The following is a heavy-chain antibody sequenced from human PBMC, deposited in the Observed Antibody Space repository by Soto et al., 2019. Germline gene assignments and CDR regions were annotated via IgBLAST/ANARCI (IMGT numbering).Heavy chain of an antibody. Sequence: QVQLVQSGAEVKKPGASVKVSCKASGYTFAAFYMHWVRQAPGQGLEWLGIINPSGSKTSYAPKFKGRVTMTRDTTTRTVYMELSSMTADDTPVYYCVTDYGDHPRFDPWGQGTLVTVSS. CDR3: VTDYGDHPRFDP. CDR1: GYTFAAFY. J-gene: IGHJ5*02. D-gene: IGHD4-17*01. V-gene: IGHV1-46*01. CDR2: INPSGSKT.